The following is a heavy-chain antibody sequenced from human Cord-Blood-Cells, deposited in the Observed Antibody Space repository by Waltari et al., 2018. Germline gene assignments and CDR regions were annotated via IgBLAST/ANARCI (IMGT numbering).Heavy chain of an antibody. CDR1: GGSIRSRSHY. J-gene: IGHJ5*02. CDR3: ARVGGSGSYYNWFDP. D-gene: IGHD3-10*01. Sequence: QLQLQESGPGLVKPSETLSLTCTVSGGSIRSRSHYWGWIRQPPGKGLEWIGSIYYSGSTYYNPSLKSRVTISVDTSKNQFSLKLSSVTAADTAVYYCARVGGSGSYYNWFDPWGQGTLVTVSS. CDR2: IYYSGST. V-gene: IGHV4-39*01.